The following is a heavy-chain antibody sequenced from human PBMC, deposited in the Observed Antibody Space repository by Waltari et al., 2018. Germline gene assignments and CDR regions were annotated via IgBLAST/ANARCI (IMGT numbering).Heavy chain of an antibody. Sequence: QVQLQQWGAGLLKPSETLSLTCTVYGGSFSGYYWTWIRHTPGKVMEWIGEINDSGSTSYNPSLKSRVTISIDMSKNHFSLILKSVTAADTAIYYCARDSELGAVFDTWGQGTMVTVSS. J-gene: IGHJ3*02. CDR2: INDSGST. D-gene: IGHD7-27*01. CDR1: GGSFSGYY. V-gene: IGHV4-34*01. CDR3: ARDSELGAVFDT.